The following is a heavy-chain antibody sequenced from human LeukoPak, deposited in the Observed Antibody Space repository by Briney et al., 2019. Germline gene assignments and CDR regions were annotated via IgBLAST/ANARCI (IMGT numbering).Heavy chain of an antibody. V-gene: IGHV4-4*02. J-gene: IGHJ6*02. CDR3: ARNIAVAGYYYYGMDV. Sequence: SGTLSLTCAVSGGSISSSNWWSWVRPPPGKGLEWIGEIYHSGSTNYNPSLKSLVTISVHKSKNQFSLKLSSVTAADTAVYYCARNIAVAGYYYYGMDVWGQGTTVTVSS. D-gene: IGHD6-19*01. CDR1: GGSISSSNW. CDR2: IYHSGST.